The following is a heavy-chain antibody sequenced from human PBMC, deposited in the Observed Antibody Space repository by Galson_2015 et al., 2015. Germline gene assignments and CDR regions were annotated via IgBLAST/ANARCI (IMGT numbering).Heavy chain of an antibody. J-gene: IGHJ4*02. D-gene: IGHD3-3*01. CDR2: ISSSSSTI. CDR1: GFTFSSYS. V-gene: IGHV3-48*02. CDR3: AREGTIFGVVIIWGFFDY. Sequence: SLRLSCAASGFTFSSYSMNWVRQAPGKGLEWVSYISSSSSTIYYADSVKGRFTISRDNAKNSLYLQMNSLRDEDTAVYYCAREGTIFGVVIIWGFFDYWGQGTLVTVSS.